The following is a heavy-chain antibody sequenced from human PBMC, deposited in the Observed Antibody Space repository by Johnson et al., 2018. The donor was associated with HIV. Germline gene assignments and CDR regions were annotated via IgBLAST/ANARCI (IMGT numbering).Heavy chain of an antibody. Sequence: VQLVESGGGVVRPGGSLRLSCGATPFTFSSYAMSWVRQAPGKGLEWVSYISSSGSTIYYADSVKGRFTISRDNAKNSLYLQMNSLRAEDTALYYCAKPYYYDSSDAFDIWGQGTMVTVSS. D-gene: IGHD3-22*01. CDR3: AKPYYYDSSDAFDI. CDR1: PFTFSSYA. V-gene: IGHV3-48*04. J-gene: IGHJ3*02. CDR2: ISSSGSTI.